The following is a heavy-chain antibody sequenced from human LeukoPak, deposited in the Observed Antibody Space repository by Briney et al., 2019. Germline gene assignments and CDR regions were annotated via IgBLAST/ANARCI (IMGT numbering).Heavy chain of an antibody. CDR2: IYNSGST. CDR1: GGSISNYD. CDR3: ARHPPDLLTTMTEFDY. Sequence: SETLSLTCTVSGGSISNYDWSWIRQPPGKGLEWIGHIYNSGSTNYNPSLKSRVTISKDTSKNQFSLKLSSVTAADTALYYCARHPPDLLTTMTEFDYWGQGTLVTVSS. V-gene: IGHV4-59*08. D-gene: IGHD4-17*01. J-gene: IGHJ4*02.